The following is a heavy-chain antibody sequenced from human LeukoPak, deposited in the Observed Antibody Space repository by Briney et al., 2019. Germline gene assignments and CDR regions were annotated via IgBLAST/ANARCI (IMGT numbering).Heavy chain of an antibody. CDR1: GFTVSSYA. CDR2: IGASGEST. J-gene: IGHJ3*01. V-gene: IGHV3-23*01. CDR3: AKDIQLST. Sequence: GGSLRLSCAASGFTVSSYAMSWGRQAPEKGLAWVSLIGASGESTYYADPVKGRFTISRDNSKNTLSLQMNRLRVEDTAMYFCAKDIQLSTWGLGTMVTVSS. D-gene: IGHD5-24*01.